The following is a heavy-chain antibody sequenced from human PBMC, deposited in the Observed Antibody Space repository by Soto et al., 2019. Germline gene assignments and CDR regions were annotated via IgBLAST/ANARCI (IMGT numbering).Heavy chain of an antibody. CDR1: GFTFSSYE. CDR2: TSSSGSTI. Sequence: GGSLRLSCAASGFTFSSYEMNWVRQAPGKGLEWVSYTSSSGSTIYYADSVKGRFTISRDNAKNSLYLQMNSLRAEDTAVYYCAAYSSSYGMDVWGQGTTVTVSS. D-gene: IGHD6-6*01. V-gene: IGHV3-48*03. J-gene: IGHJ6*02. CDR3: AAYSSSYGMDV.